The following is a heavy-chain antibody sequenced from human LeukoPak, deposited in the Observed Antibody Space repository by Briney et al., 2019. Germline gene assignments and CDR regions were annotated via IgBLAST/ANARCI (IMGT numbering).Heavy chain of an antibody. CDR1: GGTFSSYA. Sequence: SVKVSCKASGGTFSSYAISWVRQAPGQGLEWMGRIIPILGIANYAQKFQGRVTITADKSTSTAYMELSSRRSEDTAVYYCARDYYGSGSYYNHYYYYGMDVWGQGTTVTVSS. CDR2: IIPILGIA. D-gene: IGHD3-10*01. J-gene: IGHJ6*02. V-gene: IGHV1-69*04. CDR3: ARDYYGSGSYYNHYYYYGMDV.